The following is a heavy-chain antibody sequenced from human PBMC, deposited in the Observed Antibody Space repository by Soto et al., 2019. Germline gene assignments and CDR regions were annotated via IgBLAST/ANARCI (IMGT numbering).Heavy chain of an antibody. V-gene: IGHV3-74*01. CDR3: ARGDYDFWSGYYSNWFDP. J-gene: IGHJ5*02. CDR2: INSDGSST. D-gene: IGHD3-3*01. Sequence: GGSLRLSCAASGFTFSSYWMYWVRQAPGKGLVWVSRINSDGSSTSYADSVKGRFTISRDNAKNTLYLQMNSLRAEDTAVYYCARGDYDFWSGYYSNWFDPWGQGTLVTVSS. CDR1: GFTFSSYW.